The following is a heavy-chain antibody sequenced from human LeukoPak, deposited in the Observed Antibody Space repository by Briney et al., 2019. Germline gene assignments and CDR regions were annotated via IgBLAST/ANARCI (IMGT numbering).Heavy chain of an antibody. V-gene: IGHV3-33*06. CDR3: AKDLTSSTTVIDY. CDR2: IWYDGNNK. J-gene: IGHJ4*02. Sequence: GGSLRLSCAASGSTFSNCGMYWVRQAPGQGLEWVAVIWYDGNNKYYADSVQGRFTISRDNSKNTLYLHMNSLRAEDTAVYYCAKDLTSSTTVIDYWGQGTLVIVSS. D-gene: IGHD2-2*01. CDR1: GSTFSNCG.